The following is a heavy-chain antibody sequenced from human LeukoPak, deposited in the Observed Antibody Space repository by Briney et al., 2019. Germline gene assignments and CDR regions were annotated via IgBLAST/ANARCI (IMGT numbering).Heavy chain of an antibody. CDR1: GYSISSGYY. CDR2: IYHSGST. Sequence: SETLSLTCTVSGYSISSGYYWGWIRQPPGKGLEWIGSIYHSGSTYYNPSLKSRVTISVDTSKNQFSLKLSSVTAADTAVYYCARVQNWFDPWGQGTLVTVSS. J-gene: IGHJ5*02. V-gene: IGHV4-38-2*02. CDR3: ARVQNWFDP.